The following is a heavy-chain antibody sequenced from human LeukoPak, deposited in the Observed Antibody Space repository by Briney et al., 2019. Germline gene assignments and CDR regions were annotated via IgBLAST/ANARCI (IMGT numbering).Heavy chain of an antibody. CDR1: GFTFSSYV. D-gene: IGHD1-1*01. J-gene: IGHJ4*02. CDR3: VTRGTTATKYIES. V-gene: IGHV3-23*01. Sequence: PGGSLRLSCAASGFTFSSYVLSWVRQTPGEGLEWVSTITSGDTNTYYAASVKGRFTISRDNSKNTLHLQMNGLGAEDTAVYYCVTRGTTATKYIESWGQGALVTVSS. CDR2: ITSGDTNT.